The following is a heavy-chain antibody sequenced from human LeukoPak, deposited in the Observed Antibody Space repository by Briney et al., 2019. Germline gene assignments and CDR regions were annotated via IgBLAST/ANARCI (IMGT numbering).Heavy chain of an antibody. CDR3: ARLHLTGHFDY. J-gene: IGHJ4*02. Sequence: PSETLSLXCTVSGGSISSSSYYWVWIRQPPGKGLEWIGSVYYSGITYYNPSLKSRVTISVDTSKNQFSLKLSSVTAADTAVYYYARLHLTGHFDYWGQGTLVTVSS. CDR2: VYYSGIT. V-gene: IGHV4-39*01. D-gene: IGHD3-9*01. CDR1: GGSISSSSYY.